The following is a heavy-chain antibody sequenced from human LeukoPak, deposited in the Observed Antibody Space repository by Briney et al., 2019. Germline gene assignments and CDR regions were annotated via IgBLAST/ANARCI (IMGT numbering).Heavy chain of an antibody. V-gene: IGHV3-48*03. CDR2: ISSGSKTI. D-gene: IGHD1-26*01. J-gene: IGHJ4*02. CDR3: VRLSGSYFDY. Sequence: PPGGSLRLSCAASGFTFSSYEVNWVRPAPGKGLEWLSYISSGSKTINYADSVKGRFTLSRDNTRNSLYLQMNSLRAEDTAVYYCVRLSGSYFDYWGQGTLVTVSS. CDR1: GFTFSSYE.